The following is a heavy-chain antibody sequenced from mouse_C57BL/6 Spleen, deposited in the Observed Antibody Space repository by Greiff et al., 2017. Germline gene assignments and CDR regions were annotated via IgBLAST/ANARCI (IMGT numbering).Heavy chain of an antibody. V-gene: IGHV1-55*01. CDR1: GYTFTSYW. Sequence: QVQLQQPGAELVKPGASVKMSCKASGYTFTSYWITWLKQRPGQGLEWIGDIYPGSGSTNYNEKFKSKATLTVDTSSSTAYMQLSSLTSEDSAVYYCARRDSGPGYWYFDVWGTGTTVTVSS. J-gene: IGHJ1*03. CDR3: ARRDSGPGYWYFDV. CDR2: IYPGSGST. D-gene: IGHD3-3*01.